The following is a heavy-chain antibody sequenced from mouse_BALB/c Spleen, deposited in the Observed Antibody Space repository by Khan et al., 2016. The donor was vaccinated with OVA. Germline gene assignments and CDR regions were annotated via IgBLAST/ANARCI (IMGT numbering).Heavy chain of an antibody. Sequence: QVQLQQSGAELVKPGASVKLSCKTSGYTFTSYWIQWVKQRPGQGLGWIGQIFPGTGTTYYNENFKGKATLTVDTSSSTAYMQLSSLTSEDSAVYFYARGYFGNYEFVYWGQGTLVTVSP. CDR3: ARGYFGNYEFVY. CDR2: IFPGTGTT. V-gene: IGHV1S132*01. CDR1: GYTFTSYW. J-gene: IGHJ3*01. D-gene: IGHD2-1*01.